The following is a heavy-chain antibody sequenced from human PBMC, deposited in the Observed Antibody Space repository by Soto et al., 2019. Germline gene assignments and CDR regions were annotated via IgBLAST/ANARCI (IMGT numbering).Heavy chain of an antibody. Sequence: QRLSCAASGFTFSSYGMHWVRQAPGKGLEWVAVIWYDGSNKYYADSVKGRFTISRDNSKNTLYLQMNSLRAEDTAVYYCARDSRYSGSSGVDYWGQGTLVTVSS. J-gene: IGHJ4*02. D-gene: IGHD1-26*01. CDR3: ARDSRYSGSSGVDY. CDR1: GFTFSSYG. V-gene: IGHV3-33*01. CDR2: IWYDGSNK.